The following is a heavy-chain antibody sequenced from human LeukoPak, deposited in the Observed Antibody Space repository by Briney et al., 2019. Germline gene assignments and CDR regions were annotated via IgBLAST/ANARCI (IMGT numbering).Heavy chain of an antibody. V-gene: IGHV4-39*01. D-gene: IGHD6-13*01. Sequence: SETLSLTCTVSGGSISSSSYYWGWIRQPPGKGLEWIGSIYYSGSTYYNPSLKSRVTISVDTSKNQFSLKLSSVTAADTAVYYCARHPGVIAAADFDYWGQGTLVTASS. J-gene: IGHJ4*02. CDR3: ARHPGVIAAADFDY. CDR2: IYYSGST. CDR1: GGSISSSSYY.